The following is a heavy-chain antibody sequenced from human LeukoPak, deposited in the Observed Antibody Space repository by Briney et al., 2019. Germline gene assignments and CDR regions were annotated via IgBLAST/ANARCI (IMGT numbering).Heavy chain of an antibody. CDR2: IYYSGST. CDR1: GGSISSYY. J-gene: IGHJ4*02. D-gene: IGHD3-22*01. Sequence: SETLSLTCTVSGGSISSYYWSWIRQPPGKGLEWIGYIYYSGSTNYNPSLKSRVTISVDTSKNQFSQKLSSVTAADTAVYYCARTSPGYDSASYYFDYWGQGTLVTVSS. V-gene: IGHV4-59*01. CDR3: ARTSPGYDSASYYFDY.